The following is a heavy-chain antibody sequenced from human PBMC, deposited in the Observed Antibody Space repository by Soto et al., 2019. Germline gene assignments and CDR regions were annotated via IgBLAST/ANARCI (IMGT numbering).Heavy chain of an antibody. CDR3: ARLYCSGGSCYFDY. Sequence: SETLSLTCAVYGGSFSGYYWSWIRQPPGKGLEWIGEINHSGSTNYNPSLKSRVTISVDTSKNQFSLKLSSVTAADTAVYYCARLYCSGGSCYFDYWGQGTLVTVSS. J-gene: IGHJ4*02. CDR2: INHSGST. V-gene: IGHV4-34*01. D-gene: IGHD2-15*01. CDR1: GGSFSGYY.